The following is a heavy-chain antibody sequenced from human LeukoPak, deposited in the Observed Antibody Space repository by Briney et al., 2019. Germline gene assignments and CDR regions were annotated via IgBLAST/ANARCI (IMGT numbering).Heavy chain of an antibody. Sequence: QALSLTCAIAGDSISSNSAAWNWIRQSPSRGLEWLGRTYYRSKWFNDYAVSVKSRISINPDTSKNQFSLQLNSVTPDDTAVYYCARDWYGGSYYRFDSWGQGSLVTVSS. D-gene: IGHD1-26*01. J-gene: IGHJ4*02. CDR1: GDSISSNSAA. V-gene: IGHV6-1*01. CDR2: TYYRSKWFN. CDR3: ARDWYGGSYYRFDS.